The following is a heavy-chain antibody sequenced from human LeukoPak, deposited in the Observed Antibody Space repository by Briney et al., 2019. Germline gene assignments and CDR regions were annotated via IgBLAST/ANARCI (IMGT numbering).Heavy chain of an antibody. CDR3: ARDYYDSSGYYSGPYNWFDP. CDR2: IYTSGST. CDR1: GGSISSGSYY. D-gene: IGHD3-22*01. Sequence: SETLSLTCTVSGGSISSGSYYWSWIRQPAGKGLEWIGRIYTSGSTNYNPSLKSRVTISVDTSKNQFSLKLSSVTAADTAVYYCARDYYDSSGYYSGPYNWFDPWGQGTLVTVSS. V-gene: IGHV4-61*02. J-gene: IGHJ5*02.